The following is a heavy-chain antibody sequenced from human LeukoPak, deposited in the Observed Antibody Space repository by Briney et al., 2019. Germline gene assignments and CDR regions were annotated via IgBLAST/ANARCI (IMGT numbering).Heavy chain of an antibody. CDR2: IWYDGSNK. V-gene: IGHV3-33*01. Sequence: GGSLRLSCAASGFTFSSYAMHWARQAPGKGLEWVALIWYDGSNKYYADSVKGRFTISRDNSKNTLYLQMNSLRAEDTAVYYCAGGSGDYSPDYWGQGTLVTVSS. J-gene: IGHJ4*02. CDR3: AGGSGDYSPDY. D-gene: IGHD4-17*01. CDR1: GFTFSSYA.